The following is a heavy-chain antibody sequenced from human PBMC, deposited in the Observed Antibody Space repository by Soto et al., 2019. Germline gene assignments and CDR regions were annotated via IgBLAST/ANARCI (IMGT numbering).Heavy chain of an antibody. CDR3: ARGPGSSDWRFSYYYMDV. V-gene: IGHV1-8*01. CDR1: FTSYD. Sequence: QVQLVQSGAEVKKPGASVKVSCTFTSYDINWVRQATGQGLEWMGWMNPNSGNTRYAQKFQGRVTMTRNTSTFTAYMELSSLRSEDTAVYYCARGPGSSDWRFSYYYMDVWGQWTTVTVSS. D-gene: IGHD6-19*01. CDR2: MNPNSGNT. J-gene: IGHJ6*02.